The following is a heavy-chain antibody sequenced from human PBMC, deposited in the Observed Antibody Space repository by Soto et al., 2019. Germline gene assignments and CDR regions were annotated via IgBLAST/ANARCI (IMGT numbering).Heavy chain of an antibody. CDR1: GFTFSGYD. Sequence: QVQLVESGGGVVQPGRSLRLSCAASGFTFSGYDMHWVRQAPGKGLEWVAVISYDGSNKYYADSVKGRFTISRDNSKNTLYLQMNSLRAEDTAVYYCARLGSMYYSDSSCITGAFDIWGQGTMVTVSS. D-gene: IGHD3-22*01. CDR2: ISYDGSNK. J-gene: IGHJ3*02. V-gene: IGHV3-30-3*01. CDR3: ARLGSMYYSDSSCITGAFDI.